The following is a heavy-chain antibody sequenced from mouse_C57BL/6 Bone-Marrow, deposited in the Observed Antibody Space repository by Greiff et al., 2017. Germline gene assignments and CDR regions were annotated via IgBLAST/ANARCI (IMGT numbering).Heavy chain of an antibody. CDR1: GFTFSSYA. CDR3: ARGDGRGYWYFDV. V-gene: IGHV5-4*03. J-gene: IGHJ1*03. CDR2: ISDGGSYT. Sequence: EVMLVESGGGLVKPGGSLKLSCAASGFTFSSYAMSWVRQTPEKRLEWVATISDGGSYTYYPDNVKGRFTISRDNAKNNLYLQMSHLKSEDTAMYYCARGDGRGYWYFDVWGTGTTVTVSS. D-gene: IGHD1-1*01.